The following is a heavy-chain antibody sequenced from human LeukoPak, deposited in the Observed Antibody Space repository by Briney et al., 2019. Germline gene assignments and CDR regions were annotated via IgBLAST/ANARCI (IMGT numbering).Heavy chain of an antibody. V-gene: IGHV1-46*01. Sequence: ASVKVSCKASGYTFTSYGISWVRQAPGQGLEWMGMINPSDGTTRVAQKFEGRVTVTRDTSTSTLYMDLSSLRSEDTAAYFCARATDQDFDFWGQGTLVTVSS. CDR1: GYTFTSYG. J-gene: IGHJ4*02. CDR3: ARATDQDFDF. CDR2: INPSDGTT.